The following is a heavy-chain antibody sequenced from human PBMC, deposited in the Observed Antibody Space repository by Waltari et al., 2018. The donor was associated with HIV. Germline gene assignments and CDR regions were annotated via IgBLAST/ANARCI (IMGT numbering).Heavy chain of an antibody. V-gene: IGHV4-59*01. J-gene: IGHJ6*02. CDR1: GGSISSYY. Sequence: QVQLQESGPGLVKPSETLSLTCTVSGGSISSYYWSWIRQPPGKGLEWIGYIYYSGSTNYNPSRKSRVTISVDTSKNQFSRKLSSVTAADTAVYYCARGPHSYYGMDVWGQGTTVTVSS. CDR2: IYYSGST. CDR3: ARGPHSYYGMDV.